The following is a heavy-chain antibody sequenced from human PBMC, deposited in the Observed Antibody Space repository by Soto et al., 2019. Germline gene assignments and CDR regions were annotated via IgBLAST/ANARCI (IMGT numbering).Heavy chain of an antibody. V-gene: IGHV2-5*02. CDR1: EFSLSTSGVG. D-gene: IGHD3-3*01. Sequence: SGPTLVKPTQTLTLTCTFSEFSLSTSGVGVGWIRQPPGKALEWLALIFWDVDKRYSPSLKSGLTITKDTSKKQVVLRMTNMDPVDTATYFCAHSFWSNYFDYWGQGTLVTVSS. CDR3: AHSFWSNYFDY. J-gene: IGHJ4*02. CDR2: IFWDVDK.